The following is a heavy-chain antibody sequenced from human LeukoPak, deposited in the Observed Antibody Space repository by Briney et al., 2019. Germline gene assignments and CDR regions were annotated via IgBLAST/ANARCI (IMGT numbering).Heavy chain of an antibody. CDR2: IYTSGST. D-gene: IGHD5-12*01. CDR3: AREVATKKLPPVYYYYMDV. CDR1: GGSISSGSYY. V-gene: IGHV4-61*02. Sequence: SETLSLTCTVSGGSISSGSYYWSWIRQPAGKGLEWIGRIYTSGSTNYNPSLKSRVTISVDTSKNQFSLKLSSVTAADTAVYYCAREVATKKLPPVYYYYMDVWGKGTTVTISS. J-gene: IGHJ6*03.